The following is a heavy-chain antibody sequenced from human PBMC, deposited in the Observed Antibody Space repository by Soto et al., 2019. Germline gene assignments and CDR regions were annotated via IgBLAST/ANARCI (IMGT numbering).Heavy chain of an antibody. CDR3: ARDRGIVATNDAFDI. V-gene: IGHV4-31*03. CDR1: GGSISSGGYY. D-gene: IGHD5-12*01. J-gene: IGHJ3*02. Sequence: PSETLSLTCTVSGGSISSGGYYWSWIRQHPGKGLEWIGYIYYSGSTYYNPSLKSRVTISVDTSKNQFSLKLSSVTAADTAVYYCARDRGIVATNDAFDIWGQGTMVTVSS. CDR2: IYYSGST.